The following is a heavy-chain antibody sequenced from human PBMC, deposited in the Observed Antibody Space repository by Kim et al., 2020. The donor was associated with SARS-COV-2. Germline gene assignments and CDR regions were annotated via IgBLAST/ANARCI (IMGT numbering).Heavy chain of an antibody. V-gene: IGHV4-61*01. D-gene: IGHD6-13*01. CDR3: ARNYGGDSSPDY. J-gene: IGHJ4*02. CDR1: GGSVSSGSYY. Sequence: SETLSLTCTVSGGSVSSGSYYWSWIRQPPGKGLEWIGYIYYSGSTNYNPSLKSRVTISVDTSKNQFSLKLSSVTAADTAVYYCARNYGGDSSPDYWGQGTLVTVSS. CDR2: IYYSGST.